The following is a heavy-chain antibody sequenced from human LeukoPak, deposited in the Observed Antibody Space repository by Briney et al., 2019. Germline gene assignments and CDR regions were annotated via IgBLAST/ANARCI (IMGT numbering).Heavy chain of an antibody. CDR2: INTNTGNP. CDR3: ARLYWYYYDNGPGGSDAFDF. CDR1: GYTFTNYA. Sequence: ASVKVSCKTSGYTFTNYAMNWVRQAPGQGLEWMGWINTNTGNPTYAQDFTGRFVFSLDTSVSTAYLQISSLKAEDTAVYYCARLYWYYYDNGPGGSDAFDFWGQGTMVTVSS. J-gene: IGHJ3*01. D-gene: IGHD3-22*01. V-gene: IGHV7-4-1*02.